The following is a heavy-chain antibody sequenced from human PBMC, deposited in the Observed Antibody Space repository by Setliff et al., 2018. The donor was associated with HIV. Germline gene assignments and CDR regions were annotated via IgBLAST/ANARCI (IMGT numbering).Heavy chain of an antibody. CDR3: ARAPRYYRGWYIPEYFDN. CDR1: GASVNRNNDS. D-gene: IGHD6-19*01. Sequence: PSETLSLTCTVSGASVNRNNDSWTWVRQPAGKGLEWIGRIYASGSPTYNPSLKSRVTISVDTSKNNFSLRLNSVTAADTAVYFCARAPRYYRGWYIPEYFDNWGEGTLVTVSS. CDR2: IYASGSP. V-gene: IGHV4-61*02. J-gene: IGHJ4*02.